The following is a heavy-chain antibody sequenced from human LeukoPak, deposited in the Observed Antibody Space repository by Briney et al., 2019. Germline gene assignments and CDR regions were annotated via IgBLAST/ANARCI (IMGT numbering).Heavy chain of an antibody. J-gene: IGHJ3*02. CDR2: IRYDGSNK. CDR3: ARDFNVVVPAAPLGAFDI. D-gene: IGHD2-2*01. Sequence: GGSLRLSCAASGFTFSSYGMHWVRQAPGKGLEWVAFIRYDGSNKYYADSVKGRFTISRDNSKNTLYLQMNSLRAEDTAVYYCARDFNVVVPAAPLGAFDIWGQGTMVTVSS. CDR1: GFTFSSYG. V-gene: IGHV3-30*02.